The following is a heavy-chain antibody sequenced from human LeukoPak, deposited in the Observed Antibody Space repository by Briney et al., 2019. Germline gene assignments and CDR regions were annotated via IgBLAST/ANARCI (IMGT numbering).Heavy chain of an antibody. J-gene: IGHJ3*02. CDR3: ARDRAVEMATIQEGFDI. V-gene: IGHV4-30-4*08. CDR2: IYYSGST. Sequence: QASETLSLTCTVSGGSISSGDYYWSWIRQPPGKGLEWIGYIYYSGSTYYNPSLKSRVTISVDTSKNQFSLKPSSVTAADTAVYYCARDRAVEMATIQEGFDIWGQGTMVTVSS. CDR1: GGSISSGDYY. D-gene: IGHD5-24*01.